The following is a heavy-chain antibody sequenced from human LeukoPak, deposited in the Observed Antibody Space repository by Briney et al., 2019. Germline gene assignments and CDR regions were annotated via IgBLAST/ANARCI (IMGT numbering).Heavy chain of an antibody. CDR2: IYYSGST. J-gene: IGHJ6*03. CDR3: ARASTPNYYYYYYMDV. CDR1: GGSISSGGYY. Sequence: SETLSLTCTVSGGSISSGGYYWSWIRQHPGKGLEWIGYIYYSGSTYYNPSLKSRVTISVDTSKNQFSLKLSSVTAADTAVYYCARASTPNYYYYYYMDVWGKGTTVTVSS. V-gene: IGHV4-31*03.